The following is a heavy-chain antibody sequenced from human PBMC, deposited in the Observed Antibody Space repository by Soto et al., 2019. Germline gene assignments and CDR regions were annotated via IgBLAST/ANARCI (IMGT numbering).Heavy chain of an antibody. D-gene: IGHD7-27*01. CDR1: GYTFSSYA. CDR3: ARDTGDGTFDF. J-gene: IGHJ4*02. V-gene: IGHV1-3*01. CDR2: INAGYGNT. Sequence: QVHLVQSGAEVRKPGASVKVSCKASGYTFSSYAMHWVRQAPGQRLEWMGWINAGYGNTKSSQKFQDRVIISRHTSASTAYMELPSLRSEDTAVYYWARDTGDGTFDFWGEGTLVTVSS.